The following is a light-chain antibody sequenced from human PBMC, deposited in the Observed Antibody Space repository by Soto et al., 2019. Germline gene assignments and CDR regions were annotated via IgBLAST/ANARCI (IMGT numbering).Light chain of an antibody. CDR2: NAS. Sequence: EVVLTQSPATLSLSPGERATLSCRASQSVRNYLAWYQQKPGQAPRLLIFNASNRATGIPARFSGSGSGTDFTLTITSLEPEDFAVYYCQQRTDWPPEITFGPGTKVDLK. J-gene: IGKJ3*01. CDR1: QSVRNY. V-gene: IGKV3-11*01. CDR3: QQRTDWPPEIT.